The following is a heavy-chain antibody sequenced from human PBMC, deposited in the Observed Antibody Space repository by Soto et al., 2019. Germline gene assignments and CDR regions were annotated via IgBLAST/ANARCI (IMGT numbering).Heavy chain of an antibody. D-gene: IGHD3-9*01. V-gene: IGHV3-33*01. CDR3: ARLIDPYYDILTGYYNFDY. Sequence: GGSLRLSCAASGFTFSSYGMHWVRQAPGKGLEWVAVIWYDGSNKYYADSVKGRFTISRDNSKNTLYLQMNSLRAEDTAVYYCARLIDPYYDILTGYYNFDYWGQGTLVTVSS. CDR2: IWYDGSNK. CDR1: GFTFSSYG. J-gene: IGHJ4*02.